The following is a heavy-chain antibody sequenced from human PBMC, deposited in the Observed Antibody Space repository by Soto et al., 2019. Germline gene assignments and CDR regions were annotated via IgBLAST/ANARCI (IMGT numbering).Heavy chain of an antibody. Sequence: GGSLRLACAASGFTFSSYAMRWVRHAPGKGLEWVSAISGSGGSTYYADSVKGRFTISRDNSKNTLYLQMNSLRAEDTAVYYCAKGSFRVVVITPFDYWGQGTLVTVSS. CDR2: ISGSGGST. CDR1: GFTFSSYA. V-gene: IGHV3-23*01. D-gene: IGHD3-22*01. CDR3: AKGSFRVVVITPFDY. J-gene: IGHJ4*02.